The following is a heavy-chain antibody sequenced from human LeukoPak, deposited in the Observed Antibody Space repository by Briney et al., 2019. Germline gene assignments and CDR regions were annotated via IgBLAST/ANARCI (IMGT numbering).Heavy chain of an antibody. CDR2: IKEDGTYT. D-gene: IGHD3-9*01. V-gene: IGHV3-74*01. Sequence: GGSLRLSCAASGFSFSKYWMHWVRQTRGGGLVWVSRIKEDGTYTSYADSVKGRFTISRDHARNTVFLQMNSLRAEDTAVYYCARDFDMGITPGDDFDFWGQGTLVTVSS. CDR3: ARDFDMGITPGDDFDF. J-gene: IGHJ4*02. CDR1: GFSFSKYW.